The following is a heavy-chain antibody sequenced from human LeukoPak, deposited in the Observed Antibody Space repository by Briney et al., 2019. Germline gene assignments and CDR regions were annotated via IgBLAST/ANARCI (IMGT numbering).Heavy chain of an antibody. Sequence: SVKVFCKASGGTFSSYAISWVRQAPGQGLEWMGGIIPIFGTANYAQKFQGRVTITADESTSTAYMELSSLRSEDTAVYYCAREPYYYDSSGYPLYYYYGMDVWGQGTTVTVSS. CDR1: GGTFSSYA. J-gene: IGHJ6*02. V-gene: IGHV1-69*13. CDR2: IIPIFGTA. CDR3: AREPYYYDSSGYPLYYYYGMDV. D-gene: IGHD3-22*01.